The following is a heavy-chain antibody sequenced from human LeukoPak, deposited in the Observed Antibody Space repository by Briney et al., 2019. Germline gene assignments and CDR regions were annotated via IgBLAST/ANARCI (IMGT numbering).Heavy chain of an antibody. CDR1: GGSISSGGYY. CDR3: ASSPGGYSYGWLRNFDY. CDR2: INHSGST. Sequence: KPSQTLSLTCTVSGGSISSGGYYWSWIRQPPGKGLEWIGEINHSGSTNYNPSLKSRVTISVDTSKNQFSLKLSSVTAADTAVYYCASSPGGYSYGWLRNFDYWGQGTLVTVSS. D-gene: IGHD5-18*01. J-gene: IGHJ4*02. V-gene: IGHV4-30-2*01.